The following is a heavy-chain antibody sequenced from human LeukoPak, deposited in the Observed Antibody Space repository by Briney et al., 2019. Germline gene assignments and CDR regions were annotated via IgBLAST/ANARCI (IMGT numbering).Heavy chain of an antibody. D-gene: IGHD3-22*01. CDR1: GGSFSGYY. V-gene: IGHV4-34*01. Sequence: SETLSLTCAVYGGSFSGYYWSGIRQPPGKGLEWIGEINHSGSTNYNPSLKSRVTISVDTSKNQFSLKLSSVTAADTAVYYCARGLNYYDSIVPPTSNDYWGQGTLVTVSS. CDR3: ARGLNYYDSIVPPTSNDY. CDR2: INHSGST. J-gene: IGHJ4*02.